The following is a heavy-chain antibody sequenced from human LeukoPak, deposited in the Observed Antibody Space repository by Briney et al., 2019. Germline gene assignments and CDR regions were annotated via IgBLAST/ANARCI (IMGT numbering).Heavy chain of an antibody. Sequence: GGSLRLSCAASGFTFSDYYMNWIRQAPGKGLEWVSFISTSGSNIYYADSVKGRFTISRDNAKNSLYLQMNSLRAEDTAVYYCARDYAGGSTAIDYWGQGTLVTVSS. V-gene: IGHV3-11*01. CDR1: GFTFSDYY. CDR2: ISTSGSNI. D-gene: IGHD5-12*01. CDR3: ARDYAGGSTAIDY. J-gene: IGHJ4*02.